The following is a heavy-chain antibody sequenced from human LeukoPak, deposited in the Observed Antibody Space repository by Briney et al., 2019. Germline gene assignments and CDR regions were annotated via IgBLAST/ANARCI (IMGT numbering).Heavy chain of an antibody. CDR2: ISGSGGST. V-gene: IGHV3-23*01. CDR3: ASQSRDYYGSGSYYLIDY. J-gene: IGHJ4*02. CDR1: GFTFSSYG. Sequence: GGSLRLSCAASGFTFSSYGMSWVRQAPGKGLAWVSAISGSGGSTYYADSVKGRFTISRDNSKNTLYLQMNSLRAEDTAVYYCASQSRDYYGSGSYYLIDYWGQGTLVTVSS. D-gene: IGHD3-10*01.